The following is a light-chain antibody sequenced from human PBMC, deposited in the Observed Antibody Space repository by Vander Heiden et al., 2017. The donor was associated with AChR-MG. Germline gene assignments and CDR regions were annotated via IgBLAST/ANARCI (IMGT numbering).Light chain of an antibody. CDR3: CSYADNSIWV. Sequence: QSALTQPASVSGSPGQSITISCTGTNSDVGTYNLVPWYQQHPGKAPKLMIFEANKRPSGVSNRFSGSKSGNTASLTISGLQAEDEADYYCCSYADNSIWVFGGGTKLTVL. CDR2: EAN. V-gene: IGLV2-23*01. CDR1: NSDVGTYNL. J-gene: IGLJ3*02.